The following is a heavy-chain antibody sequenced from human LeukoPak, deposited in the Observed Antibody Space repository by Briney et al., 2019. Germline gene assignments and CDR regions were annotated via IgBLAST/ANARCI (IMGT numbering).Heavy chain of an antibody. J-gene: IGHJ4*02. CDR1: GFTFSSYW. V-gene: IGHV3-7*01. D-gene: IGHD3-10*01. CDR2: IKQDGSEK. Sequence: GGSLRLSCAASGFTFSSYWMSWVRQAPGKGLEWVANIKQDGSEKYYVDSVKGRFTISRDNAKNSLYLQMNSLRAEDTAVYYCAKDWVLSMVRGVITPRWGQGTLVTVSS. CDR3: AKDWVLSMVRGVITPR.